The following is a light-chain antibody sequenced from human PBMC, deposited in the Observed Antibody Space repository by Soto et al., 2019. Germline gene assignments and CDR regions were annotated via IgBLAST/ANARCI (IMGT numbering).Light chain of an antibody. Sequence: EIVLTHSPGTLSLSPWEIATLSCRASQSVSSSYLAWYQQKPGQAPRLLIYGASTRAAGIPDRFSGSGSGTDFTPTITRLEPEDSAVYFCQQYTGPPTTFGHGTRLEIK. CDR2: GAS. CDR1: QSVSSSY. CDR3: QQYTGPPTT. V-gene: IGKV3-20*01. J-gene: IGKJ5*01.